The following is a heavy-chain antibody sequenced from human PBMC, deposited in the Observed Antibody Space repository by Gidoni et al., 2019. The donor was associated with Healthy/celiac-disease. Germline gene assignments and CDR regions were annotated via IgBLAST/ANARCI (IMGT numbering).Heavy chain of an antibody. J-gene: IGHJ5*02. Sequence: QITLKESGPTLVKPTQTLTLTCTFSGFSLSTSGVGVGWIRQPPGKALEWLALIYWDDDKRYSPSLKSMLTITKDTSKNQVVLTMTNMDPVDTATYYCATYGYCSGGSCYLVFDPWGQGTLVTVSS. V-gene: IGHV2-5*02. CDR2: IYWDDDK. CDR3: ATYGYCSGGSCYLVFDP. CDR1: GFSLSTSGVG. D-gene: IGHD2-15*01.